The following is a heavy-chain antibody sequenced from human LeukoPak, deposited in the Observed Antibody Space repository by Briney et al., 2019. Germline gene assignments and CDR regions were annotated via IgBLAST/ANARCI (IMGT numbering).Heavy chain of an antibody. CDR3: AREPSYSSSWYTSCDY. J-gene: IGHJ4*02. V-gene: IGHV3-48*01. CDR2: ITLSSSTI. CDR1: GFTFSDYY. Sequence: GGSLRLSCAASGFTFSDYYMNWVRQAPGKGLEWVSYITLSSSTIYYADSVKGRFTISKDNAKNSLYLQMNRLRAEDTAVYYCAREPSYSSSWYTSCDYWGQGTLVTVSS. D-gene: IGHD6-13*01.